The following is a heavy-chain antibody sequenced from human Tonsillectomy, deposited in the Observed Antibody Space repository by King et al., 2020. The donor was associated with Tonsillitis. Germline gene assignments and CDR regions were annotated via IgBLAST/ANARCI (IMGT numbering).Heavy chain of an antibody. V-gene: IGHV3-33*01. CDR1: GFTFSSYG. Sequence: VQLVESGGGVVQPGRSLRLSCAASGFTFSSYGMHWVRQAPGKGLEWVGLIWYDGSNEYYADSVKGRFTISRDNSKNTLYLQMNRLGAEDTAVYYCLTLPGWGVEDVSVFYIWGQGKMATVSS. CDR3: LTLPGWGVEDVSVFYI. J-gene: IGHJ3*02. D-gene: IGHD3-10*01. CDR2: IWYDGSNE.